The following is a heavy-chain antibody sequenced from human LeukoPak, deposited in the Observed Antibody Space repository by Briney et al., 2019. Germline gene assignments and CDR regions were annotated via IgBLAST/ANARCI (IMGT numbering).Heavy chain of an antibody. D-gene: IGHD3-3*01. CDR3: ARVASPFGVVISNWFDP. CDR1: GFSFSTYG. V-gene: IGHV3-30*03. J-gene: IGHJ5*02. Sequence: GGSLRLSCAASGFSFSTYGMHWVRQAPGKGPEWVAIISGDESHKYYADSVKGRFTISRDNAKFVMYLQMNSLRAEDTAVYYCARVASPFGVVISNWFDPWGQGTLVTVTS. CDR2: ISGDESHK.